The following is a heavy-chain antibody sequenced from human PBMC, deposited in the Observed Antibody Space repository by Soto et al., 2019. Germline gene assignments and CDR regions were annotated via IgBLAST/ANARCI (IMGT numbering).Heavy chain of an antibody. CDR3: AREAGLHRGFDP. D-gene: IGHD4-4*01. V-gene: IGHV1-46*01. J-gene: IGHJ5*02. Sequence: QVQLVQSGAEVKKPGASVKVSCKASGFTFTDYYMHWVRQALGQGLEWMGLINPGGGSTTYTQKFLGRVTMTRDTSTSTVYMELSSLRSEDTAVYYCAREAGLHRGFDPWGQGTLVTVSS. CDR1: GFTFTDYY. CDR2: INPGGGST.